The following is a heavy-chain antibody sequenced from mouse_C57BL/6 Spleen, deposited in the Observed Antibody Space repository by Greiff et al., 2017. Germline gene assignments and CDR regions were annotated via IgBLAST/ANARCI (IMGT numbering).Heavy chain of an antibody. V-gene: IGHV5-16*01. CDR1: GFTFSDYY. D-gene: IGHD4-1*01. CDR3: ARVTGTDFDY. J-gene: IGHJ2*01. CDR2: INYDGSST. Sequence: EVKLVESEGGLVQPGSSMKLSCTASGFTFSDYYMAWVRQVPEKGLEWVANINYDGSSTYYLDSLKSRFIISRDNAKNILYLQMSSLKSEDTATYYCARVTGTDFDYWGQGTTLTVSS.